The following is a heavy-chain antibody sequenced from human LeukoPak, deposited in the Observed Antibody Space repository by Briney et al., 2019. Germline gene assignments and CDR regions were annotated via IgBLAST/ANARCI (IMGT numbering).Heavy chain of an antibody. CDR3: ARGGIVVVVAAYDT. J-gene: IGHJ5*02. Sequence: ASVKVSCKASGYTFTGYYIHWVRQAPGQGLEWMGWINPNSGGTNYAQKFQGRVTMTRDTSISTAYMELSRLRSDDTAVYYCARGGIVVVVAAYDTWGQGTLVTVSS. V-gene: IGHV1-2*02. CDR2: INPNSGGT. CDR1: GYTFTGYY. D-gene: IGHD2-15*01.